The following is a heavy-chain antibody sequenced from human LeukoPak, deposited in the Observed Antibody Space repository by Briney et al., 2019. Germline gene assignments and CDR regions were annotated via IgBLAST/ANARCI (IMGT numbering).Heavy chain of an antibody. V-gene: IGHV3-21*01. J-gene: IGHJ4*02. CDR3: ARERAGPDY. CDR2: ISSSSSYI. Sequence: GGSLRLSCAGSGCTFSSYSMNWVRQAPGKGMEWVASISSSSSYIYYAVAAKGRFTISRDNAKRSLYLQMKSLRAEDTAVYYSARERAGPDYWGQGTLVTVSS. CDR1: GCTFSSYS.